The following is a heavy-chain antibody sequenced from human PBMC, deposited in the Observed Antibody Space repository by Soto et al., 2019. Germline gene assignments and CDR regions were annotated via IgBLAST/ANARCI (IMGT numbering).Heavy chain of an antibody. CDR2: ISAYNGNT. D-gene: IGHD3-10*01. CDR1: GYTFTSYG. Sequence: QVQLVQSGAEVKKPGASVKVSCKASGYTFTSYGISWVRQAPGQGLEWMGWISAYNGNTNYAQKIQGRVTRTTDTCMSTGYMELRSLRSDETAVYYCARDSGYYYGSGSVEYWGQGTLVTFSS. J-gene: IGHJ4*02. CDR3: ARDSGYYYGSGSVEY. V-gene: IGHV1-18*01.